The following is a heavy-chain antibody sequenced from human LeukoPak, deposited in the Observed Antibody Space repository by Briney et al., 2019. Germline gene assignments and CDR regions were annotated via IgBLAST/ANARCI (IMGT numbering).Heavy chain of an antibody. D-gene: IGHD5-18*01. J-gene: IGHJ4*02. CDR3: ARDRGYSYAFDY. Sequence: SETLSLTCTVSGGSISSYYWSWIRQPAGKGLEWIGRIYTSGSTNYNPSLKSRVAISIDTSKNQFSLKLNSVTAADTAVYYCARDRGYSYAFDYWGQGTLVTVSS. V-gene: IGHV4-4*07. CDR1: GGSISSYY. CDR2: IYTSGST.